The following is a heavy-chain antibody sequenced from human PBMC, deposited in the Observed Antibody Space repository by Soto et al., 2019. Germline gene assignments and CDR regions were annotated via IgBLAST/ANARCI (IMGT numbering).Heavy chain of an antibody. CDR2: INHSGTT. CDR3: ATSALRFLEWLPSAPLDY. J-gene: IGHJ4*02. V-gene: IGHV4-34*02. D-gene: IGHD3-3*01. Sequence: QVQLQQWGAGLLKPSETLSLTCAVYGGTFSGYYWSWIRQPPGKGLEWIGEINHSGTTNYNPSLMSRVTISADTSKNQFSLKLSSVTAADMAVYYCATSALRFLEWLPSAPLDYWGQGTLVTVSS. CDR1: GGTFSGYY.